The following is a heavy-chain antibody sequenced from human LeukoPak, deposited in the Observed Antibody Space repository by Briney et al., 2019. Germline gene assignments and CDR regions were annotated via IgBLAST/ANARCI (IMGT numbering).Heavy chain of an antibody. D-gene: IGHD4-17*01. CDR3: ARDVRRYGDYFWFDP. J-gene: IGHJ5*02. V-gene: IGHV4-59*01. CDR1: GGSISSYY. Sequence: SETLSLTCTVSGGSISSYYWSWIRQPPGKGLEWIGYIYYSGSTNYNPSLKSRVTISVDTSKNQFSLKLSSVTAADTAVYYCARDVRRYGDYFWFDPWGQGTLVTVSS. CDR2: IYYSGST.